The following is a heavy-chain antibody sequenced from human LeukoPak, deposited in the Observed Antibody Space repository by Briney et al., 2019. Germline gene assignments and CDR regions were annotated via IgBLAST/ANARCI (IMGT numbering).Heavy chain of an antibody. CDR3: ARASGELRFLEWLFYFDY. V-gene: IGHV7-4-1*02. CDR1: GYTFTSYA. J-gene: IGHJ4*02. Sequence: ASVKVSCKASGYTFTSYAMNWARQAPGQGLEWMGWINTNTGNPTYARGFTGRYVFSLDTSVSTAYLQISSLKAEDTAVYYCARASGELRFLEWLFYFDYWGQGTLVTVSS. D-gene: IGHD3-3*01. CDR2: INTNTGNP.